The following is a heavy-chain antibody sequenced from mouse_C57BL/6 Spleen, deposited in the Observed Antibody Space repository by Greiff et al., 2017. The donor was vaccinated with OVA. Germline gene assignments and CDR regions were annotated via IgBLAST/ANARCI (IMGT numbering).Heavy chain of an antibody. CDR2: IDPETGGT. CDR3: TRGDYGSSFDY. Sequence: VQLQQSGAELVRPGASVTLSCKASGYTFTDYEMHWVKQTPVHGLEWIGAIDPETGGTAYNQKFTGKAILTADKSSSTAYMELRSLTSEDAAVYYCTRGDYGSSFDYWGQGTTLTVSS. V-gene: IGHV1-15*01. D-gene: IGHD1-1*01. CDR1: GYTFTDYE. J-gene: IGHJ2*01.